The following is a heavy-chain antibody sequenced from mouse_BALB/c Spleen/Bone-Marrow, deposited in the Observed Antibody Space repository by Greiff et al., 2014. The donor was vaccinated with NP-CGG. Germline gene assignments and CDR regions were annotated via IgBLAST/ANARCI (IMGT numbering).Heavy chain of an antibody. J-gene: IGHJ3*01. Sequence: QVQLQQSGTEVVRPGASVKLSCKASGYSFTPYWMNWVKQRPGQGLEWIGMIHPSDSETRLNQKFKDKATLTVDKSSSTAYMQLNSPTSEDSAVYYCAREKVYYGISWFAYWGQGTLVTVSA. V-gene: IGHV1-61*01. D-gene: IGHD2-1*01. CDR2: IHPSDSET. CDR3: AREKVYYGISWFAY. CDR1: GYSFTPYW.